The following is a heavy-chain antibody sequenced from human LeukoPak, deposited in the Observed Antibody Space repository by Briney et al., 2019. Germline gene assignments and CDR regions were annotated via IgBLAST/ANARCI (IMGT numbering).Heavy chain of an antibody. CDR1: GFTVSSNY. CDR2: ISGSGGST. CDR3: AKDNGYSGYDSKETWGENAFDI. V-gene: IGHV3-23*01. D-gene: IGHD5-12*01. J-gene: IGHJ3*02. Sequence: GGSLRLSCAASGFTVSSNYMSWVRQAPGKGLEWVSAISGSGGSTYYADSVKGRFTISRDNSKNTLYLQMNSLRAEDTAVYYCAKDNGYSGYDSKETWGENAFDIWGQGTMVTVSS.